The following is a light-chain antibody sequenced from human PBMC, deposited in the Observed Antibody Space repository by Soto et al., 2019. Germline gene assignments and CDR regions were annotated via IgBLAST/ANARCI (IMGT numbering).Light chain of an antibody. CDR2: GAS. V-gene: IGKV3-15*01. CDR3: QQYNNWPPKWT. Sequence: EIVMTQSPATLSVSTGERATLSCRASQSVSSNLAWYQQKPGQAPRLLIYGASTRATGIPARFSGSGSGTEFTLTISILQSEDFAVYYCQQYNNWPPKWTFGQGTKGEIK. CDR1: QSVSSN. J-gene: IGKJ1*01.